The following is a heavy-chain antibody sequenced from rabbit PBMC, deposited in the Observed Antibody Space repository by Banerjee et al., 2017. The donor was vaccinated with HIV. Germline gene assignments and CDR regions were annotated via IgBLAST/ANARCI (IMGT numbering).Heavy chain of an antibody. V-gene: IGHV1S43*01. Sequence: QEQLVEYGGDLVQPEGSLTLTCTASGFSFSSGYWICWVRQAPGKGLELIACIGTTSGSPYYASWVNGRFTISRSTSLSTVDLKMTSLTAADTATYFCARGSSGWRHYFDLWGPGTLVTVS. CDR2: IGTTSGSP. CDR1: GFSFSSGYW. J-gene: IGHJ4*01. CDR3: ARGSSGWRHYFDL. D-gene: IGHD4-1*01.